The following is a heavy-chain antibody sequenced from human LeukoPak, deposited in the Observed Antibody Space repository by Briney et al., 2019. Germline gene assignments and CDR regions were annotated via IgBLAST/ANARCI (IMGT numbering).Heavy chain of an antibody. CDR2: IYSSGDT. V-gene: IGHV4-59*01. D-gene: IGHD6-6*01. Sequence: SETLSLTCTVSGGSLSSYYWSWIRQAPGKGLEWIGYIYSSGDTNYNPSLKSRVTISVGTSKNQFSLKLSSVTAADTAFYYCARVPYGGSASLFDYWGQGTLVTVSS. CDR3: ARVPYGGSASLFDY. CDR1: GGSLSSYY. J-gene: IGHJ4*02.